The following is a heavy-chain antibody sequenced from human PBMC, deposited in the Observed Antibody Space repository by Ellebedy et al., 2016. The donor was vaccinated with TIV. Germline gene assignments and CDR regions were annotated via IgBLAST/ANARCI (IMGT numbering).Heavy chain of an antibody. CDR1: GFTFRSYA. J-gene: IGHJ6*02. CDR2: ISSSGDST. V-gene: IGHV3-23*01. CDR3: AKDQASSPAADYYYGLDV. D-gene: IGHD2-2*01. Sequence: GGSLRLSXAASGFTFRSYAMSWVRQAPGKGLEWVSTISSSGDSTSYADSMRGRFTISRDNSKNTLYLQMNSLRAEDTAGYYCAKDQASSPAADYYYGLDVWGQGTTVTVSS.